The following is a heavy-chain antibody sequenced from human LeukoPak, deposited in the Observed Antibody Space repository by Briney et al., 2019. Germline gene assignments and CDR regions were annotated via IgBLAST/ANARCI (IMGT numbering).Heavy chain of an antibody. D-gene: IGHD4-11*01. CDR1: KFTFSNFW. CDR2: IKQDGSEK. CDR3: ARAFSVTTDYFDY. Sequence: PGGSLRLSCAASKFTFSNFWMSWLRQAPGKGLEWVASIKQDGSEKYYVDSVRGRFTISRDNAKNSLYLQMNSLRAEDTAVYYCARAFSVTTDYFDYWGQGTLVTVSS. V-gene: IGHV3-7*03. J-gene: IGHJ4*02.